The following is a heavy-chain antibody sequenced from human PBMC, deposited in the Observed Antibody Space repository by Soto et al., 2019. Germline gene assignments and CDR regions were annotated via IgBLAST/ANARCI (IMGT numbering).Heavy chain of an antibody. CDR2: IYYSGST. Sequence: LSLTCTVSGGSISSGDYYWSWIRQPPGKGLEWIGYIYYSGSTYYNPSLKSRVTISVDTSKNQFSLKLSSVTAADTAVYYCAREGVSSSWYNYYGMDVWGQGTTVTVSS. J-gene: IGHJ6*02. D-gene: IGHD6-13*01. CDR3: AREGVSSSWYNYYGMDV. V-gene: IGHV4-30-4*01. CDR1: GGSISSGDYY.